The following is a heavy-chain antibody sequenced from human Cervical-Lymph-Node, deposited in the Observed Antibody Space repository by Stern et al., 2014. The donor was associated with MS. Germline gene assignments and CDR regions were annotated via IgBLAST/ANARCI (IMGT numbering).Heavy chain of an antibody. CDR1: GFTFDDYA. CDR3: AKDSGNDYVWGSYRQLDY. D-gene: IGHD3-16*02. CDR2: ISWDSGSI. J-gene: IGHJ4*02. Sequence: EVQLVQSGGGLVQPGRSLRLSCAASGFTFDDYAMHWVRQAPGKGLEWASGISWDSGSIGYADSVKGRFTISRDNAKNSLYLQMNSLRAEDTALYYCAKDSGNDYVWGSYRQLDYWGQGTLVTVSS. V-gene: IGHV3-9*01.